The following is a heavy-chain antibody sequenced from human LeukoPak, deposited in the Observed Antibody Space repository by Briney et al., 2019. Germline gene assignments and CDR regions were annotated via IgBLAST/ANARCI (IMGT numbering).Heavy chain of an antibody. Sequence: TGGSLRLSCAASGFTFSSYGMHWVRQAPGKGLEWVAVIWYDGSNKYYADSVKGRFTISRDNSKNTLYLQMNSLRAEDTAVYYCARSFFITTPFDYWGQGTLVTVSS. J-gene: IGHJ4*02. CDR1: GFTFSSYG. CDR2: IWYDGSNK. V-gene: IGHV3-33*01. CDR3: ARSFFITTPFDY. D-gene: IGHD3-22*01.